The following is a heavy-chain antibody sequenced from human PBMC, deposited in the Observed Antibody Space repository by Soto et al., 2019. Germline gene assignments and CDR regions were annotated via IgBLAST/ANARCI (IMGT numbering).Heavy chain of an antibody. CDR1: GFKFSSYA. Sequence: GGSLRLSCAASGFKFSSYAMSWVRQAPGKGLEWVSLISATGDGTYYADSVKGRFTISRDNSDNTLYLQVHSLRAEDTAVYYCAKDRREGGNSAFYLDFWGQGAQVTVSS. V-gene: IGHV3-23*01. CDR3: AKDRREGGNSAFYLDF. CDR2: ISATGDGT. J-gene: IGHJ4*02. D-gene: IGHD3-16*01.